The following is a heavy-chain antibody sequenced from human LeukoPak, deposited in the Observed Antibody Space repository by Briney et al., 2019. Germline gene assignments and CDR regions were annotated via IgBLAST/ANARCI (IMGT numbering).Heavy chain of an antibody. D-gene: IGHD3-3*01. CDR2: INHSGST. J-gene: IGHJ6*03. CDR3: ARGRTEIFGVENYYYYYMDV. V-gene: IGHV4-34*01. CDR1: GGSFSGYY. Sequence: ASETLSLTCAVYGGSFSGYYWSWIRQPPGKGLEWIGEINHSGSTNYNPSLKSRVTISVDTSKNQFSLKLSSVTAADTAVYYCARGRTEIFGVENYYYYYMDVWGKGTTVTVSS.